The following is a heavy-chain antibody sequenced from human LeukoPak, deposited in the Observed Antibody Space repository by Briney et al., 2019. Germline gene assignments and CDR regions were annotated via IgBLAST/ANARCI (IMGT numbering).Heavy chain of an antibody. CDR1: DFSISNPYY. D-gene: IGHD6-6*01. Sequence: PSETLSLTCAVSDFSISNPYYWGWVQQPPGKGLEWIGNIYHSRNTYYNPSLKSRVTISVDTSKNQFSLRLNSVTAADTAVYYCARVEWGSVAALDDWYFDLWGRGTLVAVSS. CDR3: ARVEWGSVAALDDWYFDL. J-gene: IGHJ2*01. V-gene: IGHV4-38-2*01. CDR2: IYHSRNT.